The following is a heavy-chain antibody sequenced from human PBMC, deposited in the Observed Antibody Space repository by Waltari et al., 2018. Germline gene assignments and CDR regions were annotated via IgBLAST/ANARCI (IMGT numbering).Heavy chain of an antibody. Sequence: EVQLVESGGGLVQPGGSLRLSCAASGFTFRRYWMYWVRQAPGTGLAWVSHITSDGSNTGYADSVKGRFTISRDNAKNTLYMEMNSLRDEDTAVYYCVRDRGMDAWGQRTTVTVSS. J-gene: IGHJ6*02. CDR1: GFTFRRYW. CDR2: ITSDGSNT. V-gene: IGHV3-74*01. CDR3: VRDRGMDA.